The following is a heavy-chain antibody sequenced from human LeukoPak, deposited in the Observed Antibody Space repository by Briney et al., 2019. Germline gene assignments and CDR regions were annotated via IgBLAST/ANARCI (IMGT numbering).Heavy chain of an antibody. J-gene: IGHJ3*02. D-gene: IGHD3-22*01. CDR2: INPNSGGT. Sequence: ASVKVSCKASGYTFTGYYMHWVRQAPGQGLEWMGWINPNSGGTNYAQKFQGRVTMTRDTSISTAYMELNRLRSDDTAVYYCARVLRDYYDSSGYDAFDIWGQGTMVTVSS. CDR1: GYTFTGYY. V-gene: IGHV1-2*02. CDR3: ARVLRDYYDSSGYDAFDI.